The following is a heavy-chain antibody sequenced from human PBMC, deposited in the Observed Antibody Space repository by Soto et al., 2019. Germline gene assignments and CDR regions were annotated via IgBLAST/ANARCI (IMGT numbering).Heavy chain of an antibody. CDR3: ARGAVSRQHFYYGFDV. D-gene: IGHD4-17*01. CDR1: GFTFSESF. J-gene: IGHJ6*02. CDR2: ISTTSTYT. Sequence: GGSLRLSCAASGFTFSESFMSWIRQAPGKGLEWVSSISTTSTYTDYAASLKGRVTVSRDNSRNILFLQLNSLGDEDTAVYFCARGAVSRQHFYYGFDVWGQGTTVTVSS. V-gene: IGHV3-11*06.